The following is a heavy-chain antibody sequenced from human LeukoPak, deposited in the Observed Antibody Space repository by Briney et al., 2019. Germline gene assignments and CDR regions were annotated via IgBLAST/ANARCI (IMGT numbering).Heavy chain of an antibody. CDR2: INHSGGT. D-gene: IGHD3-9*01. CDR1: GGSFSGYY. CDR3: ARGLRYFDWLSGLFD. Sequence: SATLSLTCAVYGGSFSGYYWSWIRQPPGKGLEWIGEINHSGGTNYNPSLKSRVTISVDTSKNRFSLKLSSVTAADTAVYYCARGLRYFDWLSGLFDWGQGTLVTVSS. V-gene: IGHV4-34*01. J-gene: IGHJ4*02.